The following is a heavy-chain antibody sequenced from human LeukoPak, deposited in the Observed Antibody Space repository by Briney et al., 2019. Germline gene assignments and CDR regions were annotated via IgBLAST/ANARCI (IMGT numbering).Heavy chain of an antibody. V-gene: IGHV1-46*01. D-gene: IGHD6-6*01. CDR2: INPSGGST. CDR1: GYTFTSYY. Sequence: ASVKVSCKASGYTFTSYYMHWVRQAPGQGLEWMGIINPSGGSTSYAQKFQGRVTMTRNTSISTAYMELSSLRSEDTAVYYCARPIAARDPNYYYYYMDVWGKGTTVTVSS. J-gene: IGHJ6*03. CDR3: ARPIAARDPNYYYYYMDV.